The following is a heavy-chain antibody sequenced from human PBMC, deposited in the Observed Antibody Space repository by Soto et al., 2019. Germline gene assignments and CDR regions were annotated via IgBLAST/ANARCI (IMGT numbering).Heavy chain of an antibody. V-gene: IGHV3-72*01. Sequence: GGSLRRSCAASGFTFSVHYMDWVRQAPGKGLEWVGRTRNKANSYTTDYAASVKGRFIISRDESKNSLYLQMNSLKTEDTAVYYCASGPIGFGPQHYYYDMDVWGPGTTVTASS. D-gene: IGHD3-10*01. CDR1: GFTFSVHY. CDR2: TRNKANSYTT. J-gene: IGHJ6*02. CDR3: ASGPIGFGPQHYYYDMDV.